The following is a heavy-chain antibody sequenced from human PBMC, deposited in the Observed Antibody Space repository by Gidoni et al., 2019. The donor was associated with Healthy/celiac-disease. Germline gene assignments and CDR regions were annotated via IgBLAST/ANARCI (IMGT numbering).Heavy chain of an antibody. CDR3: ARATTEPYHYEGEWYYFDY. V-gene: IGHV4-38-2*02. CDR1: GYSISSGYY. D-gene: IGHD3-22*01. CDR2: IYHSGST. J-gene: IGHJ4*02. Sequence: QVQLQESGPGLVKPSETLSLTCTVSGYSISSGYYWGWIRQPPGKGLEWIGSIYHSGSTYYNPSLKSRVTISVDTSKNQFSLKLSSVTAADTAVYYCARATTEPYHYEGEWYYFDYWGQGTLVTVSS.